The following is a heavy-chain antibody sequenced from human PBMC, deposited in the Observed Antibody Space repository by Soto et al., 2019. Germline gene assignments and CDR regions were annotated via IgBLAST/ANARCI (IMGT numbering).Heavy chain of an antibody. CDR3: ARSNYYYGSCSHYCY. CDR2: ISSSSSYI. J-gene: IGHJ4*01. V-gene: IGHV3-21*01. CDR1: GFTFSSYS. Sequence: PGGSLRLSCAASGFTFSSYSMNWVRQAPGKGLEWVSSISSSSSYIYYADSVKGRFTISRDNAKNSLYLQMNSLRAEDTAVYYCARSNYYYGSCSHYCYWRHRNLLTASS. D-gene: IGHD3-10*01.